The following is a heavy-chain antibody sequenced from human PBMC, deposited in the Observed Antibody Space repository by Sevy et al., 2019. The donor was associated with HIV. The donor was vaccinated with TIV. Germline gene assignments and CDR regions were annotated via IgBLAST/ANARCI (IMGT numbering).Heavy chain of an antibody. CDR1: GYTLTELS. J-gene: IGHJ4*02. CDR2: FDPEDGET. V-gene: IGHV1-24*01. CDR3: ATDPASYYYDSTGYMGGY. D-gene: IGHD3-22*01. Sequence: ASVKVSCKVSGYTLTELSIHWVRQAPGKGLEWMGGFDPEDGETIYAQKFQDRLTMTEDTSTATAYMELSSLKSEDTAMYYCATDPASYYYDSTGYMGGYWGQGTLVTVSS.